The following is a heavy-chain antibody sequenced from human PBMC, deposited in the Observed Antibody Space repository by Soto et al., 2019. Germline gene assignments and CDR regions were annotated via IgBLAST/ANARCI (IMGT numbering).Heavy chain of an antibody. Sequence: QLQLQESGPGLVKPSETLSLTCTVSGGSISSSSYYWGWIRQPPGKGLEWIGSIYYSGSTYYNPSLKSRVTISVDTSKNQFSLKLSSVTAADTAVYYCARLTGHGGSYLYYWGQGTLVTVSS. D-gene: IGHD1-26*01. CDR1: GGSISSSSYY. J-gene: IGHJ4*02. CDR2: IYYSGST. CDR3: ARLTGHGGSYLYY. V-gene: IGHV4-39*01.